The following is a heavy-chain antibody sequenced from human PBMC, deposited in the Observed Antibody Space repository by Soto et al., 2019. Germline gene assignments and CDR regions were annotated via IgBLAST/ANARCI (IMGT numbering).Heavy chain of an antibody. Sequence: QVQLQESGPGLVKPSGTLSLTCAVSGGSISSSNWWSWVRQPPGKGLQWIGEIYHSGSTNYIPSPKSRATISVHKPRNQFSLKLSSVTAADTAVYYCAGRWGEGRVDYWGQGTLVTVSS. V-gene: IGHV4-4*02. CDR1: GGSISSSNW. CDR3: AGRWGEGRVDY. J-gene: IGHJ4*02. D-gene: IGHD3-10*01. CDR2: IYHSGST.